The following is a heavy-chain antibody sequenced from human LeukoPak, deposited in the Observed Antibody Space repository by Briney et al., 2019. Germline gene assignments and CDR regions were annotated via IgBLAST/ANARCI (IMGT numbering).Heavy chain of an antibody. CDR2: IYHSGST. D-gene: IGHD6-13*01. V-gene: IGHV4-4*02. Sequence: PSETLSLTCTVSGGSISNSNWWSWVRQPPGKGLEWIGEIYHSGSTNYNPSLRSRVTISVDTSKNQFSLKLSSVTAADTAVYYCARVLAAAGHFDYWGQGTLVTVSS. CDR3: ARVLAAAGHFDY. CDR1: GGSISNSNW. J-gene: IGHJ4*02.